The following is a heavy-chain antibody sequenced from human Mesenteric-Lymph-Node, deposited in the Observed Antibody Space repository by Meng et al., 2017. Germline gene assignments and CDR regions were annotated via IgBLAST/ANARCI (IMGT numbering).Heavy chain of an antibody. CDR3: ARRRGGSGRDC. J-gene: IGHJ4*02. V-gene: IGHV4-39*01. CDR2: IYHSGST. D-gene: IGHD3-10*01. Sequence: QLQLQESCPGLVKPSATLSLTCTVSGGSISSNGYYWDWVRQPPGKGLEWIGAIYHSGSTSYNPSLQSRVTMFVDTSKNQFSLMLTSVTATDTAVYYCARRRGGSGRDCWGQGTLVTVSS. CDR1: GGSISSNGYY.